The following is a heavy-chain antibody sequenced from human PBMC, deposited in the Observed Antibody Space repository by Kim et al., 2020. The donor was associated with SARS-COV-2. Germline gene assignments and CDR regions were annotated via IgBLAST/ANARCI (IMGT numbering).Heavy chain of an antibody. D-gene: IGHD2-15*01. Sequence: NKYYADSVKGRFTISRDNSKNTLYRQMNSLRAEDTAVYYCASGRNYYYMDVWGKGTTVTVSS. V-gene: IGHV3-30*01. CDR3: ASGRNYYYMDV. CDR2: NK. J-gene: IGHJ6*03.